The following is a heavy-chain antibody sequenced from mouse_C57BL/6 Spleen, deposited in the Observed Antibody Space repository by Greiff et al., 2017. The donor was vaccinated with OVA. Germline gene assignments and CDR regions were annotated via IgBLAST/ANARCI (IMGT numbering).Heavy chain of an antibody. J-gene: IGHJ4*01. Sequence: QVHVKQSGAELVRPGASVTLSCKASGYTFTDYEMHWVKQTPVHGLEWIGAIDPETGGTAYNQKFKGKAILTADKSSSTAYMELRSLTSEDSAVYYCTRNSNWDMDYWGQGTSVTVSS. CDR2: IDPETGGT. CDR3: TRNSNWDMDY. D-gene: IGHD4-1*01. V-gene: IGHV1-15*01. CDR1: GYTFTDYE.